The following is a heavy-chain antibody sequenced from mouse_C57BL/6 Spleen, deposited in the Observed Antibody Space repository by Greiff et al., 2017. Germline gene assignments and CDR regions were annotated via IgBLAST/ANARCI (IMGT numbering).Heavy chain of an antibody. J-gene: IGHJ2*01. CDR2: ISDGGSYT. Sequence: EVMLVESGGGLVKPGGSLKLSCAASGFTFSSFAMSWVRQTPEKRLEWVATISDGGSYTYYPDNVKGRFTISRDNAKNNLYLQMSHLKSEDTAMYYCARDKAYFDYWGQSTTLTVSS. CDR1: GFTFSSFA. CDR3: ARDKAYFDY. V-gene: IGHV5-4*01.